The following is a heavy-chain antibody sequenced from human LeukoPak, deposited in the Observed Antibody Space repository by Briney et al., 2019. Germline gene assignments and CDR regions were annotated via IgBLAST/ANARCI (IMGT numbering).Heavy chain of an antibody. CDR2: IYSEGSRT. V-gene: IGHV3-74*01. CDR1: GFTFSSFW. CDR3: ARSGRGGAFDI. D-gene: IGHD1-26*01. Sequence: GRSLRLSCAVSGFTFSSFWMHWVRHGPGKGLVWVSRIYSEGSRTIYADSVKGRFTISGDKAKNTLYLQMNSLRAGDTAVYYCARSGRGGAFDIWGHGTMVTVSS. J-gene: IGHJ3*02.